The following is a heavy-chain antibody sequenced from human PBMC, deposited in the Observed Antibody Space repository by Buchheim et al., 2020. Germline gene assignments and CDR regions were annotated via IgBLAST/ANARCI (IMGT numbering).Heavy chain of an antibody. D-gene: IGHD3-22*01. CDR1: GGSISSGSYY. Sequence: QVQLQESGPGLVKPSQTLSLTCTVSGGSISSGSYYWSWIRQPAGKGLEWIGRMYTSGSTNYNPSLKSRVTISVDTSKNQFSLKLSSVTAADTVVYYCARLPYYYDSSGFYEDVWGQGTT. CDR3: ARLPYYYDSSGFYEDV. CDR2: MYTSGST. J-gene: IGHJ6*02. V-gene: IGHV4-61*02.